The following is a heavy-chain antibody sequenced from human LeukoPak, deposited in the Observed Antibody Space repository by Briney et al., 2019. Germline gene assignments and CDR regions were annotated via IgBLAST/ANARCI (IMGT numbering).Heavy chain of an antibody. CDR1: GFTFSDYW. CDR3: ATGVVIY. J-gene: IGHJ4*02. D-gene: IGHD2-15*01. CDR2: IAKDGTQT. V-gene: IGHV3-7*01. Sequence: GGSLRLSCAASGFTFSDYWMSWVRPAPAKGLEWLAHIAKDGTQTYYVDSVKGRLTVSRDNAKNSLYLQMDSLIAEDSAVYYCATGVVIYWGQGTLVTVSS.